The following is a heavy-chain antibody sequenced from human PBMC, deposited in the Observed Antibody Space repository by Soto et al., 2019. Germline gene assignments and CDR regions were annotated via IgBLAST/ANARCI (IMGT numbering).Heavy chain of an antibody. CDR3: TRSLELRLRDYYYYGMDV. Sequence: PGGSLRLSCTASGFTFGDYAMSWVRQAPGKGLEWVGFIRSKAYGGTTEYAASVKGRFTISRDDSKSIAYLQMNSLKTEDTAVYYCTRSLELRLRDYYYYGMDVWSQGTTVTVSS. CDR2: IRSKAYGGTT. CDR1: GFTFGDYA. J-gene: IGHJ6*02. D-gene: IGHD1-7*01. V-gene: IGHV3-49*04.